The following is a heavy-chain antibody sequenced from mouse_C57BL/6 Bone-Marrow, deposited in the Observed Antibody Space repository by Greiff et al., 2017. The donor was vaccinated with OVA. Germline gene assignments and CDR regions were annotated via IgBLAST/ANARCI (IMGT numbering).Heavy chain of an antibody. J-gene: IGHJ2*01. CDR1: GYTFTSYW. Sequence: QVQLQQPGAELVKPGASVKVSCKASGYTFTSYWMHWVKQRPDQGLEWIGRIHPSDNDTNYNQKFKGKATLTVDKSSSTAYMQLSSLTSEDSAVYYCAICYYYGSSYLDYWGQGTTLTVSS. CDR2: IHPSDNDT. D-gene: IGHD1-1*01. V-gene: IGHV1-74*01. CDR3: AICYYYGSSYLDY.